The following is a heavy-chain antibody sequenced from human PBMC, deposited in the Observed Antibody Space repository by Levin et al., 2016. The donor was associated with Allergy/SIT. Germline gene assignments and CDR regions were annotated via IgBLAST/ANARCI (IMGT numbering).Heavy chain of an antibody. D-gene: IGHD2-2*01. Sequence: WIRQPPGKGLEWIGRIYTSGSTNYNPSLKSRVTISVDTSKNQFSLKLSSVTAADTAVYYCAREVPDIAVVPAAITHNYYYMDVWGKGTTVTVSS. CDR3: AREVPDIAVVPAAITHNYYYMDV. J-gene: IGHJ6*03. V-gene: IGHV4-61*02. CDR2: IYTSGST.